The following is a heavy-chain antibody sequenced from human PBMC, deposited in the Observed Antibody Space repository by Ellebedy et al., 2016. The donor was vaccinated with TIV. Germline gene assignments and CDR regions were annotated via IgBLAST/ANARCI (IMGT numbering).Heavy chain of an antibody. J-gene: IGHJ4*02. CDR2: INPDNGDT. Sequence: AASVKVSCKASGYSYTTFTIHWVRQAPGQRRKWEGWINPDNGDTKHSQKFQGRVTITRDTFASTAYMELSSLRSENTAVYHCARARGGCSGDGCYSDFDFWGQGTLVTVSS. V-gene: IGHV1-3*01. D-gene: IGHD2-15*01. CDR1: GYSYTTFT. CDR3: ARARGGCSGDGCYSDFDF.